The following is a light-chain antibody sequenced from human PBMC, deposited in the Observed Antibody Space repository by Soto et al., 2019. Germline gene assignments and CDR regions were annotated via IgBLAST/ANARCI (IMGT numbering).Light chain of an antibody. J-gene: IGKJ1*01. Sequence: DIQMTQSPSSLSASVGDRVTITCRASQGISNYLAWYQQKPGKVPNLLIFAASTLPSGVPSRFSGSRSGTDFTLTISSLQPEDVATYYCLKYRSVPPGTFGQGTKVEIK. CDR3: LKYRSVPPGT. CDR2: AAS. V-gene: IGKV1-27*01. CDR1: QGISNY.